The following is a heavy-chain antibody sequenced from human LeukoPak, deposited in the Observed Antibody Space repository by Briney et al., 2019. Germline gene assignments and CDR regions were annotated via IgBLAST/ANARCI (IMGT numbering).Heavy chain of an antibody. J-gene: IGHJ4*02. CDR2: ISGSGGST. Sequence: GGSLRLSCAASGFTFSSYAMSWVRQAPGKGLEWVSAISGSGGSTYYADSVKGRFTISRDDSKNTLYLQMNSLTAEDTAVYYCARGLFYGSGSPIDYWGQGSLVTVFS. V-gene: IGHV3-23*01. CDR3: ARGLFYGSGSPIDY. CDR1: GFTFSSYA. D-gene: IGHD3-10*01.